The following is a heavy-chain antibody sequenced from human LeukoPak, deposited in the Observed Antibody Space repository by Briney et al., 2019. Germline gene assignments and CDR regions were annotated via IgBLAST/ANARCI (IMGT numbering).Heavy chain of an antibody. V-gene: IGHV3-66*01. Sequence: GGSLRLSCAASGFTFSSNAMSWVRQAPGKGLEWVSVIYDDSSTFYAGSVKGRFSISRGNSKNTLYLQMNSLRAEDTGVYYCARVQDSGLFRWFWGQGTLVTVSS. J-gene: IGHJ4*02. CDR2: IYDDSST. CDR3: ARVQDSGLFRWF. CDR1: GFTFSSNA. D-gene: IGHD1-26*01.